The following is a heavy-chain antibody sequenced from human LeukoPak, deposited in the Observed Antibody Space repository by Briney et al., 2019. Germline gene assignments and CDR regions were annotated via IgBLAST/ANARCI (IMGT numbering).Heavy chain of an antibody. CDR2: INPNSGGT. V-gene: IGHV1-2*02. CDR1: GYTFTGYY. Sequence: ASVKVSCKASGYTFTGYYMRWVRQAPGQGLEWMGWINPNSGGTNYAQKFQGRVTMTRDTSISTAYMALSRLRSDDTAVYYCARGIAAAGTDWFDPWGQGTLVTVSS. D-gene: IGHD6-13*01. CDR3: ARGIAAAGTDWFDP. J-gene: IGHJ5*02.